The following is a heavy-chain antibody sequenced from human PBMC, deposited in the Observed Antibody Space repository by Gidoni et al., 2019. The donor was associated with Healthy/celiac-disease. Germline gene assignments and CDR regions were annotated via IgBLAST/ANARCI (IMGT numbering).Heavy chain of an antibody. CDR3: ASARYDFWSGYYLNSPLGV. V-gene: IGHV3-30-3*01. CDR1: GFTFSSYA. Sequence: QVQLVESGGGVVQPGRSLRLSCAASGFTFSSYALHGVRQAPGKGLEWVAVISYDGSNKYYADSVKGRFTISRDNSKNTLYLQMNSLRAEDTAVYYCASARYDFWSGYYLNSPLGVWGQGTTVTVSS. D-gene: IGHD3-3*01. CDR2: ISYDGSNK. J-gene: IGHJ6*02.